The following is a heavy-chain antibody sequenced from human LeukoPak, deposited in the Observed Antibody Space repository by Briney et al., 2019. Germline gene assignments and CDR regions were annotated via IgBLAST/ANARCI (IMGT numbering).Heavy chain of an antibody. CDR1: GYTVSSNY. V-gene: IGHV3-53*01. Sequence: GGSLRLSCAASGYTVSSNYMSWVRQAPGKGLEWVSVIYSGGSTYYADSVKGRFTISRDNSKNTLYLQMNSLRAEDTAVYYCARIAPYRHIDYWGQGTLVTVSS. CDR3: ARIAPYRHIDY. D-gene: IGHD2-21*01. CDR2: IYSGGST. J-gene: IGHJ4*02.